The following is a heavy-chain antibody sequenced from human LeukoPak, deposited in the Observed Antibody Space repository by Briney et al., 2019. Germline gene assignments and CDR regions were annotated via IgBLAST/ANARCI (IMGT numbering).Heavy chain of an antibody. D-gene: IGHD5-24*01. V-gene: IGHV4-39*07. CDR3: ARYRGTYGYYFDY. Sequence: SETLSLTCTVSGGSISTTSYYWAWIRQPPGKGLEWIGNIYYSGSTYYNPSLKSRVTISVDTSKNQFSLKLSSVTAADTAVYYCARYRGTYGYYFDYWGQGKLVIVSS. J-gene: IGHJ4*02. CDR1: GGSISTTSYY. CDR2: IYYSGST.